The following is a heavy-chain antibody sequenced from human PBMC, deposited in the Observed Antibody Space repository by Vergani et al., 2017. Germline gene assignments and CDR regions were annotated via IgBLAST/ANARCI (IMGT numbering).Heavy chain of an antibody. J-gene: IGHJ4*02. D-gene: IGHD3-22*01. CDR3: ARTVLSSGYFDY. V-gene: IGHV3-7*01. CDR2: IKQDGSEE. CDR1: GFLFSDYW. Sequence: VRLVESGGGVVQPGRSLRLSCAASGFLFSDYWLNWVRQSPGGGLEWVANIKQDGSEEFYVDSVKGRFTISRDNAKNSVFLQINGLRAEDTAVYYCARTVLSSGYFDYWGQGTLVTVSS.